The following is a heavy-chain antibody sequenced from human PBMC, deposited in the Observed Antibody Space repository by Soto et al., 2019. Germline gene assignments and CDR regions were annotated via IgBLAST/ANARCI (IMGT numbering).Heavy chain of an antibody. CDR3: ARGGVDYYDSSGYYFSPYYFDY. CDR2: IYHSGST. Sequence: PGKGLEWIGYIYHSGSTYYNPSLKSRVTISVDRSKNQFSLKLSSVTAADTAVYYCARGGVDYYDSSGYYFSPYYFDYWGQGTLVSVSS. V-gene: IGHV4-30-2*01. D-gene: IGHD3-22*01. J-gene: IGHJ4*02.